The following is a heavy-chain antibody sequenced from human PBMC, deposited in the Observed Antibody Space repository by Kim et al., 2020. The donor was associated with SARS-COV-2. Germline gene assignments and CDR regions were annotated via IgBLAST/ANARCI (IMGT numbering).Heavy chain of an antibody. V-gene: IGHV3-48*02. Sequence: GGSLRLSCAASGFTFSSYSMNWVRQAPGKGLEWVSYISSSSSTIYYADSVKGRFTISRDNAKNSLYLQMNSLRDEDTAVYYCARDGDSSGWYVDHWFDPWGQGTLVTVSS. J-gene: IGHJ5*02. CDR1: GFTFSSYS. CDR2: ISSSSSTI. CDR3: ARDGDSSGWYVDHWFDP. D-gene: IGHD6-19*01.